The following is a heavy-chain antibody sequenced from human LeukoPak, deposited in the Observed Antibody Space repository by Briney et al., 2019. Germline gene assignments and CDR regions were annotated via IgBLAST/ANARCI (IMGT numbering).Heavy chain of an antibody. Sequence: SETLSLSCTVSGGSISNYYWSWLRQPPGKGLEWIGYIYYSGSTNYNPSLKSRVTMSLDTSKKQFSLRLTSVTAADTAVYYCARGFDSKSTYFDYWGQGTLVTVSS. CDR2: IYYSGST. CDR1: GGSISNYY. CDR3: ARGFDSKSTYFDY. D-gene: IGHD5-12*01. V-gene: IGHV4-59*01. J-gene: IGHJ4*02.